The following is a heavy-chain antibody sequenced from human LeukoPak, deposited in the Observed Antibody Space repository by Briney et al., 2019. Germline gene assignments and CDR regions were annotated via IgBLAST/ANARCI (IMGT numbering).Heavy chain of an antibody. J-gene: IGHJ4*02. CDR3: AKDIDGGWYGALGYSDY. CDR2: IRYDGSNK. Sequence: PGGSLRLSCAGSGFSFSSYGMHWVRQAPGKGLEWVAFIRYDGSNKYYADSVKGRFTISRDNSKNTLYLHMNSLRAEDTAVYFCAKDIDGGWYGALGYSDYWGQGTLVTVSS. D-gene: IGHD6-19*01. V-gene: IGHV3-30*02. CDR1: GFSFSSYG.